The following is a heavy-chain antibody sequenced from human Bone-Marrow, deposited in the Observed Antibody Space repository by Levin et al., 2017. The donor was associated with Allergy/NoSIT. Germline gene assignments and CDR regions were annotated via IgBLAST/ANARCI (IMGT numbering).Heavy chain of an antibody. V-gene: IGHV4-34*01. CDR2: TSHSGNS. CDR3: AKYRRVPATDLFQRYQYFGLDV. CDR1: GGSLSDYY. Sequence: PSETLSLTCAVYGGSLSDYYWTWIRLPPGKGLEWIGETSHSGNSNYNPSLKSRVTISVDTSKNQFSLKVRSLTAAATAVYYFAKYRRVPATDLFQRYQYFGLDVWGQGTTVTVSS. J-gene: IGHJ6*02. D-gene: IGHD6-25*01.